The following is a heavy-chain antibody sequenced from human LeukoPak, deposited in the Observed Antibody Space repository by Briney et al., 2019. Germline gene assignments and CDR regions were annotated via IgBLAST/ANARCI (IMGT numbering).Heavy chain of an antibody. J-gene: IGHJ6*03. Sequence: GASVKVSCKASGYTFTGYYMHWVRQAPGQGLEWMGWINPNSGGTNYAQKFQGWVTMTRDTSISTAYMELSRLRSDDTAVYYCARGVAAAGGGSYYYYYMDVWGKGTTVTVSS. D-gene: IGHD6-13*01. CDR3: ARGVAAAGGGSYYYYYMDV. CDR1: GYTFTGYY. V-gene: IGHV1-2*04. CDR2: INPNSGGT.